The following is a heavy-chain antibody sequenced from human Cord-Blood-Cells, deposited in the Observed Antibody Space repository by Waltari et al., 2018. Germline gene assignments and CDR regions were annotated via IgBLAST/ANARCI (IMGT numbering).Heavy chain of an antibody. CDR2: ISSSSSYI. CDR3: ARDRYQGGSYRFDP. D-gene: IGHD1-26*01. Sequence: EVQLVESGGGLVKPGGSLRLSCAASGFTFSSYSMNWVRQAPGKGLEWVSSISSSSSYIYYADSVKGRFTISRDNAKNSLYLQMNSLRAEDTAVYYCARDRYQGGSYRFDPWGQGTLVTVSS. J-gene: IGHJ5*02. V-gene: IGHV3-21*01. CDR1: GFTFSSYS.